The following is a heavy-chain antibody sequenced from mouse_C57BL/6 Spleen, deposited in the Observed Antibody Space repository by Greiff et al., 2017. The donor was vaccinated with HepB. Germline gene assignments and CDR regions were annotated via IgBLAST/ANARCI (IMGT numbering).Heavy chain of an antibody. J-gene: IGHJ2*01. CDR3: ARVGITRIFDY. V-gene: IGHV5-16*01. CDR2: INYDGSST. CDR1: GFTFSDYY. Sequence: EVQLVESEGGLVQPGSSMKLSCTASGFTFSDYYMAWVRQVPEKGLEWVANINYDGSSTYYLDSLKSRFIISRDNAKNILYLQMSSLKSEDTATYYCARVGITRIFDYWGQGTTLTVSS. D-gene: IGHD2-4*01.